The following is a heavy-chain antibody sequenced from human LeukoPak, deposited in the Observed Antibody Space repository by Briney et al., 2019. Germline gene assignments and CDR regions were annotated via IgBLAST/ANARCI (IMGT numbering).Heavy chain of an antibody. J-gene: IGHJ5*02. Sequence: SETLSLTCAVYGGSFSGYYWSWIRQPPGKGLEWIGEINHSGSTNYNPSLKSRVTISVDTSKNQFSLKLSSVTAADTAVYYCARHLARNDYVWGSYRYNWVDPWGQGTLVTVSS. CDR1: GGSFSGYY. D-gene: IGHD3-16*02. CDR3: ARHLARNDYVWGSYRYNWVDP. V-gene: IGHV4-34*01. CDR2: INHSGST.